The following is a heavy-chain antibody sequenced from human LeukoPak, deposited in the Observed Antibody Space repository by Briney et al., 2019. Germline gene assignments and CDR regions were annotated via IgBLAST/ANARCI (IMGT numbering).Heavy chain of an antibody. CDR1: GFTFSSYA. D-gene: IGHD6-19*01. CDR3: AKDGYSSGWYYYYYMDV. Sequence: GGSLRLSCAASGFTFSSYAMSWVRQAPGKGLEWVSAISGSGGSTYYADSVKGRFTISRDNSKNTLYLQMNSLRAEDTAVYYSAKDGYSSGWYYYYYMDVWGQGTPVTVSS. V-gene: IGHV3-23*01. CDR2: ISGSGGST. J-gene: IGHJ6*03.